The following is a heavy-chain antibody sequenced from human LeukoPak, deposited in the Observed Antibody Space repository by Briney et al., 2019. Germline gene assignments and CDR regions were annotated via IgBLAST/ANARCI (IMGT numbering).Heavy chain of an antibody. D-gene: IGHD6-13*01. CDR1: GFIFNKYA. J-gene: IGHJ4*02. V-gene: IGHV3-30*18. CDR2: IASDGRDK. Sequence: GGSLRLSCAASGFIFNKYAMHWVRQAPGKGLEWVAVIASDGRDKHHADSVKGRFTISRDNSKNIVYLQMNSLRPEDTAIYFCAKDLQIGAAVHYFDYWGQGTLVTVSS. CDR3: AKDLQIGAAVHYFDY.